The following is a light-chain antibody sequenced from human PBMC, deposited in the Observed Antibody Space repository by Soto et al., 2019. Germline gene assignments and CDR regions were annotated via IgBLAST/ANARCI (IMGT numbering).Light chain of an antibody. CDR2: HAS. CDR3: QHYNSYGT. CDR1: QSIDRW. Sequence: DIPMTQSPSTLPASVGDRVTITCRASQSIDRWLAWYQQKPGKAPKLLIYHASSLETGVPSRFSGSGSGIEFTLTISSLQPDDFATYYCQHYNSYGTFGQGTKVDIK. J-gene: IGKJ1*01. V-gene: IGKV1-5*01.